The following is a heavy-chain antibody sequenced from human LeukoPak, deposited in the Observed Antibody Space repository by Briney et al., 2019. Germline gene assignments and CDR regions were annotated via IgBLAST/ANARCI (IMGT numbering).Heavy chain of an antibody. CDR2: ISTSSSTT. J-gene: IGHJ3*02. CDR1: GFTFTTYS. V-gene: IGHV3-48*01. CDR3: ARDLLASRSAFDI. Sequence: GGSLRLSCAASGFTFTTYSMHWVRQAPGKGLEWVSYISTSSSTTYCADSVKGRFAISRDNAKNSLYLQMNSLRVEDTAVYSCARDLLASRSAFDIWGQGTMVTVSS.